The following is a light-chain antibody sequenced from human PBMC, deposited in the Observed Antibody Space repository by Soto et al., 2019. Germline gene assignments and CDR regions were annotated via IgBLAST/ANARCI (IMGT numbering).Light chain of an antibody. J-gene: IGKJ4*02. CDR1: QSIGTS. Sequence: EIILTQSPVTLSLSPGERATLSCRASQSIGTSLAWYQQIPGQAPRLLIFDASNRAPGVPARFSGTGSGTEFTLTSSSLEPEDFALYYCQQCDSGLTFGGGSRMEI. CDR3: QQCDSGLT. CDR2: DAS. V-gene: IGKV3-11*01.